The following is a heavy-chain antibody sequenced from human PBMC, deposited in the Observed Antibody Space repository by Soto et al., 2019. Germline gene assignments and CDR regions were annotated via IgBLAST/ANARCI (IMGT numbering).Heavy chain of an antibody. CDR1: GGSISNGYYY. D-gene: IGHD6-19*01. CDR3: ARWVAVSLDYFDS. CDR2: IYRSGRT. J-gene: IGHJ4*02. V-gene: IGHV4-31*03. Sequence: QVQLQESGPGLVKPSQTLSLTCTVSGGSISNGYYYWSWVRQNPGKGLEWIGHIYRSGRTYYNPSVTPRVNISVDTSKNQFSMTLGSVTAADTAVYYCARWVAVSLDYFDSWGQGTPVTVSS.